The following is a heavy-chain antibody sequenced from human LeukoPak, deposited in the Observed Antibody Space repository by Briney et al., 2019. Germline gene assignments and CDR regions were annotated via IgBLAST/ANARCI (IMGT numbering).Heavy chain of an antibody. CDR1: GGSISSYY. V-gene: IGHV4-4*07. CDR3: ARDGYSYGSFDY. Sequence: SETLSLTCTVSGGSISSYYWSWIRQPAGTGLEWIGRICTSGRTNYNPSLKSRVTMSVDTSKNQFSLKLSSVTAADTAVNYCARDGYSYGSFDYWGQGTLVTVSS. J-gene: IGHJ4*02. D-gene: IGHD5-18*01. CDR2: ICTSGRT.